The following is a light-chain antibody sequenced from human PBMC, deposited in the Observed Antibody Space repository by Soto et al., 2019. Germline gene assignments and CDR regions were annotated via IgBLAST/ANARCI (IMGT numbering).Light chain of an antibody. CDR3: NSYTSSGTLGV. CDR2: YDN. Sequence: QSVLTQPPSASGTPGQRVTISCSGSNSNIGSNTVNWYQQLPGTAPKLLIYYDNLRPSGVPDRISGSKSGTSASLAISGLQSDDEADYYCNSYTSSGTLGVFGTGTKLTVL. V-gene: IGLV1-44*01. CDR1: NSNIGSNT. J-gene: IGLJ1*01.